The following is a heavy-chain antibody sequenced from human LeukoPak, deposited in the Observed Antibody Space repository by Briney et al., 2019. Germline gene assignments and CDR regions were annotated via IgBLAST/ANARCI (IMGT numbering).Heavy chain of an antibody. CDR3: ARDGGGITMIVVVTPVPTYYDY. V-gene: IGHV3-48*03. CDR2: ISSSGSTI. Sequence: PGGSLRLSCAASGLTFSSYEMNWVRQAPGKGLEWVSYISSSGSTIYYADSVKGRFTISRDNAKNSLYLQMNSLRAEDTAVYYCARDGGGITMIVVVTPVPTYYDYWGQGTLVTVSS. J-gene: IGHJ4*02. CDR1: GLTFSSYE. D-gene: IGHD3-22*01.